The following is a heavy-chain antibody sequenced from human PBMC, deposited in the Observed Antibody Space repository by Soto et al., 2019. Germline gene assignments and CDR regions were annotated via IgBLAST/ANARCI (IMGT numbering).Heavy chain of an antibody. CDR2: IYYKSRWYN. CDR1: VDTVSTNTAS. J-gene: IGHJ6*02. CDR3: ARDWGYDPDPTYYYGMDV. Sequence: SPTLSLTCDISVDTVSTNTASWNCIRKSPSRGLEWLGRIYYKSRWYNDYSESLKSRIAIIPDTSRNQFSLQLNSVIPEDTAVYYCARDWGYDPDPTYYYGMDVWGQGTKVTVSS. D-gene: IGHD5-12*01. V-gene: IGHV6-1*01.